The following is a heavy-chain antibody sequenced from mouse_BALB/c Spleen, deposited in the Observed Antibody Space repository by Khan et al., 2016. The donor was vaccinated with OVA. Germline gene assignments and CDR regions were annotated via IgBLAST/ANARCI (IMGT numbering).Heavy chain of an antibody. Sequence: EVKLLESGPGLVKPSQSLSLICTVTGYSITSDYAWNWIRQFPGNKLEWMGFISYSGNTNYNPSLKSRISITRDTSKNQFFLHLNSVTTEDTATYYCARVYWGDFDYWGQGTTLTVSS. J-gene: IGHJ2*01. CDR2: ISYSGNT. V-gene: IGHV3-2*02. D-gene: IGHD1-1*01. CDR1: GYSITSDYA. CDR3: ARVYWGDFDY.